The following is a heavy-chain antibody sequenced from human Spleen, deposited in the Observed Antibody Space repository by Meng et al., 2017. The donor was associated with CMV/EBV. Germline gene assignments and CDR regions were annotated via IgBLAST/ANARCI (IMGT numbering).Heavy chain of an antibody. J-gene: IGHJ4*02. CDR2: IYYSGST. V-gene: IGHV4-61*01. D-gene: IGHD3-22*01. CDR3: ARDSQSDYYDSSGYFDY. CDR1: SVSRGSYD. Sequence: SVSRGSYDWSWIRQPPGKGLEWIGYIYYSGSTSYHPSLKSRVTISVDTSKNQFSLKLSSVTAADTAVYYCARDSQSDYYDSSGYFDYWGQGTLVTVSS.